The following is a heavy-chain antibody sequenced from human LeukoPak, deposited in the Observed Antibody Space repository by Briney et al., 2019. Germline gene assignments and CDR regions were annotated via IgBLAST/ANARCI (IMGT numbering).Heavy chain of an antibody. Sequence: GESLRLSCVASGFSLSTFAMSWVRQSPEKGLEWVSAIGASDGYTYHADSVKGRFTMSRDISRNTVYLQMKSLRAEDTAVYYCARDLSGDYDSSEIDYWGQGTLVTVSS. CDR2: IGASDGYT. V-gene: IGHV3-23*01. CDR1: GFSLSTFA. CDR3: ARDLSGDYDSSEIDY. J-gene: IGHJ4*02. D-gene: IGHD3-22*01.